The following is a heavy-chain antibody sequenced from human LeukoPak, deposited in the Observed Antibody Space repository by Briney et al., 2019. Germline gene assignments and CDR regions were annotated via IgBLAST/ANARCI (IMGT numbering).Heavy chain of an antibody. Sequence: GGSLRLSCAASGFTFTSHAMSWVRQAPGKGLEWVSIISGSGDSTYYADSVKGRFTISRDNSKNTLYLQMNSLRADDTAVYYCAKESGYDVDFDYWGQGTLVTVSS. D-gene: IGHD5-12*01. CDR1: GFTFTSHA. CDR2: ISGSGDST. J-gene: IGHJ4*02. CDR3: AKESGYDVDFDY. V-gene: IGHV3-23*01.